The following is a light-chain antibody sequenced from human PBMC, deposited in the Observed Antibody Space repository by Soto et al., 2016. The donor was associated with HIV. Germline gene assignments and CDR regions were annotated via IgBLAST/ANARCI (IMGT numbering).Light chain of an antibody. V-gene: IGLV3-21*03. CDR3: QVWDVSSDLVV. CDR2: DDS. J-gene: IGLJ2*01. CDR1: DIGGKS. Sequence: SYVLPQPPSVSVAPGKTARITCGGNDIGGKSVQWYQQKPGQAPVLVVYDDSDRPSGIPERFSGSNSGNTATLSISRVEAGDEADYYCQVWDVSSDLVVFGGGTKLTVL.